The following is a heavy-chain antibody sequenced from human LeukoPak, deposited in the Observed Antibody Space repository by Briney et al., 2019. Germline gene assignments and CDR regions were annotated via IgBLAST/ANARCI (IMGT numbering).Heavy chain of an antibody. V-gene: IGHV4-34*01. CDR3: ARAVYYDYVWGSYPYYYYYMDV. CDR2: INHSGST. CDR1: GGSFSGYY. D-gene: IGHD3-16*02. J-gene: IGHJ6*03. Sequence: PSETLSLTCAVYGGSFSGYYWSWIRQPPGKGLEWIGEINHSGSTNYNPSLKSRVAISVGTSKNQFSLKLSSVTAADAAVFYCARAVYYDYVWGSYPYYYYYMDVWGKGTTVTVSS.